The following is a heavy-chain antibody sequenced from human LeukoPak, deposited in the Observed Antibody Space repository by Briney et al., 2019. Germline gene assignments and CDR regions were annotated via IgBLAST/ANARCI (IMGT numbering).Heavy chain of an antibody. D-gene: IGHD3-16*01. CDR3: AKDIGVSPYSPFDY. V-gene: IGHV3-9*01. J-gene: IGHJ4*02. CDR2: ISWNSGSI. CDR1: GFTFDDYA. Sequence: GGSLRLSCAASGFTFDDYAMHWVRQAPGKGLEWVSGISWNSGSIGYADSVKGRFTISRDNAKNSLYLQMNSLRAEDTALYYCAKDIGVSPYSPFDYWGQGTLVTVSS.